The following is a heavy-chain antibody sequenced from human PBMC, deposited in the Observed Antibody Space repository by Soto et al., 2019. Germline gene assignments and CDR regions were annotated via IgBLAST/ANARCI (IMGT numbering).Heavy chain of an antibody. CDR2: IYDSVNT. Sequence: SVTLSLACTISGDSLSSGGHYWSWIRQHPGTGLEWIGHIYDSVNTYYSPSLRSRVTISADMSKNQFSRNLRSVTAADTAVYYCARVDHRGYFAILTDYWGQGTLVTVSS. V-gene: IGHV4-31*03. J-gene: IGHJ4*02. CDR1: GDSLSSGGHY. D-gene: IGHD3-9*01. CDR3: ARVDHRGYFAILTDY.